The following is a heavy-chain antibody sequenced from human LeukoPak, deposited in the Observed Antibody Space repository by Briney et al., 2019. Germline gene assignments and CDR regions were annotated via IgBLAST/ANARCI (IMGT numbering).Heavy chain of an antibody. D-gene: IGHD5-18*01. CDR1: GFTVSINY. CDR3: AKNGRGYSSDYFDY. Sequence: PGGSLRLSCAASGFTVSINYMSWVRQAPGKGLEWVSAISGSGGSTYYADSVKGRFTISRDNSKNTLYLQMNTLRPEDTAVYSCAKNGRGYSSDYFDYWGQGTLVTVSS. CDR2: ISGSGGST. J-gene: IGHJ4*02. V-gene: IGHV3-23*01.